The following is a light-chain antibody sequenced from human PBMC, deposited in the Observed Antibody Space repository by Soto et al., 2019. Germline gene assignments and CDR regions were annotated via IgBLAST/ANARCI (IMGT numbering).Light chain of an antibody. V-gene: IGKV1-33*01. CDR2: DAS. J-gene: IGKJ1*01. Sequence: DIQMTQSPSTLSASVGDRVTITCRASQTISTWLAWYQQKPGKAPKLLIYDASNLETGVPSRFSGSGSGSDFTFTINNLQPEDIATYYCQQYVNLPLTFGQGTKVDIK. CDR3: QQYVNLPLT. CDR1: QTISTW.